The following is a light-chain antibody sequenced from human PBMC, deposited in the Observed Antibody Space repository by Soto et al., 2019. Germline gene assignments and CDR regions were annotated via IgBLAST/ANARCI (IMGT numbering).Light chain of an antibody. CDR3: RAYTSRSTLEV. CDR2: EVS. CDR1: SRDVGGHNY. V-gene: IGLV2-14*01. J-gene: IGLJ1*01. Sequence: QSVLTQPASLSGPPGQSITISCTGTSRDVGGHNYVSWYQQHAGKAPKHMIYEVSNRPSGVSNRFSGTKSGKTASRTISGHQAEDEADEYWRAYTSRSTLEVFGTGTKGTVL.